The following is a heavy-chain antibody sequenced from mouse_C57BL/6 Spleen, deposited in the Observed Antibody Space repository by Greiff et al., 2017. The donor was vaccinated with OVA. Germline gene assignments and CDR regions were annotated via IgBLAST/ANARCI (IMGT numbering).Heavy chain of an antibody. Sequence: QVQLKESGAELVKPGASVKMSCKASGYTFTSYWITWVKQRPGQGLEWIGDIYPGSGSTNYNEKFKSKATLTVDTSSSTAYMQLSSLTSEDSAVYYCARGGSSGSYAMDYWGQGTSVTVSS. D-gene: IGHD3-2*02. CDR2: IYPGSGST. V-gene: IGHV1-55*01. J-gene: IGHJ4*01. CDR1: GYTFTSYW. CDR3: ARGGSSGSYAMDY.